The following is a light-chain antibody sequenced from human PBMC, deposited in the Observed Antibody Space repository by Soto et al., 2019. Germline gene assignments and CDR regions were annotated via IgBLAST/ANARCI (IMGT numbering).Light chain of an antibody. V-gene: IGKV1-5*03. CDR3: QHYNGYPIT. CDR2: KAS. CDR1: QSLSSW. Sequence: DIQMTQSPSTLSASVGDRVTITCRASQSLSSWLAWYQQKPGKAPKLPIYKASSLESGVPSRFSGSGSGTDFTLTISSLQPDDFATYYCQHYNGYPITFGGGTKVEI. J-gene: IGKJ4*01.